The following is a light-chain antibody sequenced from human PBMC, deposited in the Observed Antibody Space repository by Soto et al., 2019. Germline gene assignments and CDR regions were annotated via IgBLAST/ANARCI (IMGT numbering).Light chain of an antibody. V-gene: IGLV2-14*03. CDR1: SSDFGGYNY. CDR3: NSYTSSSTLNV. J-gene: IGLJ1*01. CDR2: DVS. Sequence: QSVLTQPASVSGSPGQSITISCTGTSSDFGGYNYVSWYQQHPGKAPKLMINDVSNRPSGVSNRFSGSKSGNTASLTISGLQAEDEADYYCNSYTSSSTLNVFGTGTKATVL.